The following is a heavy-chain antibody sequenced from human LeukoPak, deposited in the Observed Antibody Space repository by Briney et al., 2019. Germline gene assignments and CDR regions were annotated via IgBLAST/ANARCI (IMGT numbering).Heavy chain of an antibody. V-gene: IGHV3-30*01. CDR3: ARDGCSTTSCNRWFDP. D-gene: IGHD2-2*01. Sequence: GGSLRLSCEASGTTFSIYALHWFRQAPGKGLEWVAVISNDGTAEDYADSVKGRFIISRDNTKNTLYLQMNGLKVEDTAVYYCARDGCSTTSCNRWFDPWGQGTLVTVSS. CDR2: ISNDGTAE. CDR1: GTTFSIYA. J-gene: IGHJ5*02.